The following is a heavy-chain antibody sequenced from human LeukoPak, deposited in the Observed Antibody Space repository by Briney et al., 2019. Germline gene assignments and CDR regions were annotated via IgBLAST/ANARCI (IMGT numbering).Heavy chain of an antibody. CDR1: GFNFDDYA. Sequence: GGSLRLSCAVSGFNFDDYAMHWVRQAPGRGLEWVSGINWKTGNGIYADSVKGRFTISRDNAKNSLYLQMSSLRAEDTALYYCTRRAARWQFDLRGRGTLLTVSS. CDR3: TRRAARWQFDL. CDR2: INWKTGNG. V-gene: IGHV3-9*01. J-gene: IGHJ2*01. D-gene: IGHD5-24*01.